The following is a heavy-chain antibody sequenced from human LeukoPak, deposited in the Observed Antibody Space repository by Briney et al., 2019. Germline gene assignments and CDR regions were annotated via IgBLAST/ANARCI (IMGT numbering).Heavy chain of an antibody. Sequence: ASVKVSCKASGYTFTGYYMHWVRQATGQGLEWMGWMNPNSGNTGYAQKFQGRVTMTRNTSISTAYMELSSLRSEDTAVYYCARGSVGSDFWSGYYYYYYGMDVWGQGTTVTVSS. J-gene: IGHJ6*02. CDR1: GYTFTGYY. D-gene: IGHD3-3*01. CDR2: MNPNSGNT. CDR3: ARGSVGSDFWSGYYYYYYGMDV. V-gene: IGHV1-8*02.